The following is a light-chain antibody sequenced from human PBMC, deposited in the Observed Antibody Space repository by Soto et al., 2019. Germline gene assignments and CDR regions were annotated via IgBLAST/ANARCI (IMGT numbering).Light chain of an antibody. CDR2: DAS. J-gene: IGKJ1*01. CDR1: QSFSYW. Sequence: MKMTLCAFTASASDQDRVTITCRASQSFSYWLAWYQQKPGKAPNLLIYDASNLESGVPSRFSGSGFGTEFTLTICSLQPDDFSTYYCQQYTSYSWTVGHGTMVDIK. V-gene: IGKV1-5*01. CDR3: QQYTSYSWT.